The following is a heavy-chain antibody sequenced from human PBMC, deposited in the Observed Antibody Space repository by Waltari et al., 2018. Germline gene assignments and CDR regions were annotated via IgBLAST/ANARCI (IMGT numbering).Heavy chain of an antibody. V-gene: IGHV4-59*01. CDR3: ARNPGVVRAAAGTGGACDI. CDR2: TYYSGST. D-gene: IGHD6-13*01. CDR1: GGSISSYY. J-gene: IGHJ3*02. Sequence: QVQLQESGPGLVKPSETLSLTCTVSGGSISSYYWSWIRQPTGKGLEWIGDTYYSGSTNYNPSLKSRVTISVDTSKNQFSLKLSSVTAADTAVYYWARNPGVVRAAAGTGGACDIWGQGTMVTVSS.